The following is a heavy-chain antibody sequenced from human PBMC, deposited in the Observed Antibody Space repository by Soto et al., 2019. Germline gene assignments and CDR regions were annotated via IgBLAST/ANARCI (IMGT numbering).Heavy chain of an antibody. V-gene: IGHV3-74*01. CDR2: INSDGNST. D-gene: IGHD4-4*01. Sequence: EVQLVESGGGLVQPGGSLRLSCAASGFTFSPFWMHWVRQVPGKGPVWVSRINSDGNSTSYADSVKGRLPISRDNAKDTLYRPMNSLRAEDTAVYYCARGSNHFDYWGQGTLVTVSS. CDR3: ARGSNHFDY. CDR1: GFTFSPFW. J-gene: IGHJ4*02.